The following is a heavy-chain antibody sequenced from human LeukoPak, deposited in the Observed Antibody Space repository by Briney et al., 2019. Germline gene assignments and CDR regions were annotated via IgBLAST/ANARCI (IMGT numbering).Heavy chain of an antibody. CDR3: ARGDYYGSGTYYKKTVDY. CDR1: GYTFTSYG. CDR2: ISAYNGNT. D-gene: IGHD3-10*01. V-gene: IGHV1-18*01. Sequence: ASVKVSCKASGYTFTSYGISWVRQAPGQGLEWMGWISAYNGNTNYAQKLQGRVTMTTDTSTSTAYMELRSLRSDDTAVYYRARGDYYGSGTYYKKTVDYWGQGTLVTVSS. J-gene: IGHJ4*02.